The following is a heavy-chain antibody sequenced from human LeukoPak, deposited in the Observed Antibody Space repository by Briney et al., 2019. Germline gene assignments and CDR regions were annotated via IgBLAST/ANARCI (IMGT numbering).Heavy chain of an antibody. Sequence: PGGSLRLSCAASGFTFSSYWMHWVRQAPGKGLVWVSRINSDGSSTSYADSVKGRFTISRDNAKNTLYLQMNSLRAEDTAVYYCAREYYYGSGSYYYFDYWGQGTLVTVSS. J-gene: IGHJ4*02. CDR2: INSDGSST. D-gene: IGHD3-10*01. CDR3: AREYYYGSGSYYYFDY. CDR1: GFTFSSYW. V-gene: IGHV3-74*01.